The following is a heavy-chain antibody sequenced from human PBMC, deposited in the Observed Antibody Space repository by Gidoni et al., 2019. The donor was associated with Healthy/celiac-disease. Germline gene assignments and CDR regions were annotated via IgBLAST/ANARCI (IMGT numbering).Heavy chain of an antibody. D-gene: IGHD1-1*01. J-gene: IGHJ4*02. CDR1: GFTFSSYG. CDR2: IWYDGSNK. CDR3: ARWSTPNWNDGGEGHYFDY. V-gene: IGHV3-33*01. Sequence: QVQLVESGGGVVQPGRSLRLSCAASGFTFSSYGMHWVRQAPGKGLEWVAVIWYDGSNKYYADSVKGRFTISRDNSKNKLYLQMNSLRAEDTAVYYCARWSTPNWNDGGEGHYFDYWGQGTLVTVSS.